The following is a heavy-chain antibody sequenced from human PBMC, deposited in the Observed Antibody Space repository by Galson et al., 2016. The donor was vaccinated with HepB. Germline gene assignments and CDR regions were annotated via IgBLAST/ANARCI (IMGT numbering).Heavy chain of an antibody. CDR2: VRRTVYRETT. CDR3: TRDTRVSDY. V-gene: IGHV3-49*04. CDR1: GFTFGDYA. D-gene: IGHD6-13*01. J-gene: IGHJ4*02. Sequence: SLRLSCAGSGFTFGDYAMSWVRQAPGKGLEWVGFVRRTVYRETTEYAASVKGRFIISRDDSKSSIYLQMNSLKTEDTAVYYCTRDTRVSDYWGQGTLVTVSS.